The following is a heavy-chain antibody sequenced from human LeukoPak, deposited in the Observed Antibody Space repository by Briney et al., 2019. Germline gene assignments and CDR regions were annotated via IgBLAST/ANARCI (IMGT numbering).Heavy chain of an antibody. Sequence: GGSLRVSCAASGFTFSSYSMNWVRQAPGKGLEWVSSIDSSSTYIYSADSVKGRFTISRDNAENSLYLQMNSLRVEDTAVYYCARSGPWLRGGLIDSWGQGTLVTVSS. CDR1: GFTFSSYS. CDR3: ARSGPWLRGGLIDS. CDR2: IDSSSTYI. J-gene: IGHJ4*02. V-gene: IGHV3-21*01. D-gene: IGHD3-10*01.